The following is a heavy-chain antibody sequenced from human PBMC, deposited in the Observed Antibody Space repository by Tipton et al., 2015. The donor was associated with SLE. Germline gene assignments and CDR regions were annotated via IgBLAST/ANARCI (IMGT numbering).Heavy chain of an antibody. CDR2: IYSSGIT. CDR3: ARYYYDSTGDCLFDY. CDR1: GGSISTYY. J-gene: IGHJ4*02. V-gene: IGHV4-31*03. Sequence: TLSLTCTVSGGSISTYYWSWIRQHPGKGLEWIGYIYSSGITYYNPSLTGRPAISLDASKKQFSLKLTSVTTADTAVYYCARYYYDSTGDCLFDYWGQGTLVTVSS. D-gene: IGHD3-22*01.